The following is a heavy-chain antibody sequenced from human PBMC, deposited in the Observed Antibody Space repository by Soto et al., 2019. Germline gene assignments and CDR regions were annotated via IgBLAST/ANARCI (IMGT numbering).Heavy chain of an antibody. CDR3: ARRSISSSSGYYGMDV. D-gene: IGHD6-6*01. CDR1: GYSFTSYW. V-gene: IGHV5-10-1*01. Sequence: GESLKISCKGSGYSFTSYWISWVRQMPGKGLEWMGRIDPSDSYTNYSPSFQGHVTISADKSISTAYLQWSSLKASDTAMYYCARRSISSSSGYYGMDVWSQGTSVTVSS. J-gene: IGHJ6*02. CDR2: IDPSDSYT.